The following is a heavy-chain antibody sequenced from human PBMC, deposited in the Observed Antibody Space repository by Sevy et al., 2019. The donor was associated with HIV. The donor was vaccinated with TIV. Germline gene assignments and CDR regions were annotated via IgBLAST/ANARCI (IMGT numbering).Heavy chain of an antibody. Sequence: SETLSLTCTVSGCSISSSTYYWGWIRQPPGKGLEWIASIYYSGSTYYDVSLESRVTISVDMSKNQFSLRLSSVTAADTAVYYCARHGGIAVATLDYWGQGTLVTVSS. CDR3: ARHGGIAVATLDY. J-gene: IGHJ4*02. D-gene: IGHD6-19*01. V-gene: IGHV4-39*01. CDR2: IYYSGST. CDR1: GCSISSSTYY.